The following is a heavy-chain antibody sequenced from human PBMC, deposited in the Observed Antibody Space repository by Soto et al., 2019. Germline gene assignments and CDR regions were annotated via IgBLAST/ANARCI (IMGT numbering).Heavy chain of an antibody. J-gene: IGHJ5*02. CDR3: ARGKGYSSSWYLGHWFDP. CDR2: RSYSGTT. D-gene: IGHD6-13*01. Sequence: PSETLSLTCTVSSGSITTRSYYWGWIRQPPGKGLEWIGSRSYSGTTFFNLSLKSRVTISMDTSKNQFSLKLTSVTATDTAVYYCARGKGYSSSWYLGHWFDPWGQGTLVTVSS. V-gene: IGHV4-39*01. CDR1: SGSITTRSYY.